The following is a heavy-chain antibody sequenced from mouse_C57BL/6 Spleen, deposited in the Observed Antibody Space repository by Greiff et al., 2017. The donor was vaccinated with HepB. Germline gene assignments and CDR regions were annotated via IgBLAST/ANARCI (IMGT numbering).Heavy chain of an antibody. D-gene: IGHD3-3*01. CDR2: IRLKSDNYAT. CDR1: GFTFSNYW. J-gene: IGHJ2*01. Sequence: EVKLMESGGGLVQPGGSMKLSCVASGFTFSNYWMNWVRQSPEKGLEWVAQIRLKSDNYATHYAESVKGRFTISRDDSKSSVYLQMNNVRAEDTGIYYCTGGTGLDYWGQGTTLTVSS. V-gene: IGHV6-3*01. CDR3: TGGTGLDY.